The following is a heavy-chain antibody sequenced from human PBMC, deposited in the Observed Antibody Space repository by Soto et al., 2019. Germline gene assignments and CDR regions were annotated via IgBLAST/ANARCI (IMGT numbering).Heavy chain of an antibody. Sequence: PSETLSLTCTVSGGSIRSGGYYWSWVRQNPRRGLEWIGNIYYSGNTYYNPSLKSRLTISVDTSKNQFSLNLSSVTAADTAVYYCARDRLMATAGTARHYFGLDVWAKGPRSPS. CDR1: GGSIRSGGYY. D-gene: IGHD5-18*01. V-gene: IGHV4-31*03. J-gene: IGHJ6*02. CDR2: IYYSGNT. CDR3: ARDRLMATAGTARHYFGLDV.